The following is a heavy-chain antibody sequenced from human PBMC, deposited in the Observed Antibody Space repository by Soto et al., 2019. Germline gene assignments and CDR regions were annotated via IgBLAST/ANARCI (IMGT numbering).Heavy chain of an antibody. J-gene: IGHJ4*02. CDR2: IYHSGST. CDR3: ARHTAVPYQFDS. CDR1: GGSISSSSW. D-gene: IGHD2-2*01. V-gene: IGHV4-4*02. Sequence: QVQLQESGPGLVKPSGTLSLTCAVSGGSISSSSWWSWVRQPPGKGLEWIGEIYHSGSTNHNPSLNSRVTISVDKSKNQFSLKLSSVTAAATAVYYCARHTAVPYQFDSWGQGTLVTVSS.